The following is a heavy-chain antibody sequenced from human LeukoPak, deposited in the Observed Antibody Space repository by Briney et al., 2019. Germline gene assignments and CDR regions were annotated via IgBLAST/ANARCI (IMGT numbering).Heavy chain of an antibody. J-gene: IGHJ4*02. CDR2: MNPNSGNT. D-gene: IGHD5-24*01. Sequence: ASVKVSCKASGYTFTTYDINWVRQATGQGLEWMGWMNPNSGNTGYAQKFQGRVTMTRNTSISTAYMELSSLRSEDTAVYYCALMALNGGKGIDYWGQGTLVTVSS. V-gene: IGHV1-8*01. CDR3: ALMALNGGKGIDY. CDR1: GYTFTTYD.